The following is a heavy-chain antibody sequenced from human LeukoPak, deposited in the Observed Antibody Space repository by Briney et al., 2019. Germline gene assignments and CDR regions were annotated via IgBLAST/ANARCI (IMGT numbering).Heavy chain of an antibody. CDR1: GFTFSSYA. D-gene: IGHD3-10*01. Sequence: GGSLRLSCAASGFTFSSYAMSWVRQAPGKGLEWVSTISGSGGRTYYADSVKGRFTISRDNAKNSLYLQMNSLRAEDTAVYYCAREWFALDYWGQGTLVTVSS. V-gene: IGHV3-23*01. J-gene: IGHJ4*02. CDR2: ISGSGGRT. CDR3: AREWFALDY.